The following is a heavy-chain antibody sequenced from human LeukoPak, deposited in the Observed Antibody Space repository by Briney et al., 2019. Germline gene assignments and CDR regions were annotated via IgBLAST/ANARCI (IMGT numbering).Heavy chain of an antibody. Sequence: QSGGSLRLSCAASGFTFSSYGMHWVRQAPGKGLEWVAFIWYDGSNKYYADSVKGRFTISRDNSKNTLYLQMNSLRAEDTAVYYCARPNILTGSYFDYWGQGTLVTVSS. D-gene: IGHD3-9*01. V-gene: IGHV3-30*02. CDR2: IWYDGSNK. CDR3: ARPNILTGSYFDY. CDR1: GFTFSSYG. J-gene: IGHJ4*02.